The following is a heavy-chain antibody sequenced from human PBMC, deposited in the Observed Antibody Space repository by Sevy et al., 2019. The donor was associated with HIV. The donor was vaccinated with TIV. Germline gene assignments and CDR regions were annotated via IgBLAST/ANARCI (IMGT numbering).Heavy chain of an antibody. V-gene: IGHV3-9*01. CDR3: AKGSSRAWNDSGDWLDP. J-gene: IGHJ5*02. Sequence: GGSLRLSCADSGFDFDDYGMHWVRQAPGKGLEWVSGISWNSDSEGYADSVKGRFTVSRDNAKNSLYLQMNSLRPDDTAVYYCAKGSSRAWNDSGDWLDPWGQGTLVTVSS. CDR1: GFDFDDYG. CDR2: ISWNSDSE. D-gene: IGHD1-1*01.